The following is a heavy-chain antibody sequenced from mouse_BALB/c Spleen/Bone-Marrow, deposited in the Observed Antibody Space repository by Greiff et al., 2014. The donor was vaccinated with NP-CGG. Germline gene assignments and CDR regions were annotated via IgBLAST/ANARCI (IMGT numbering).Heavy chain of an antibody. J-gene: IGHJ1*01. CDR3: ARGYYGRTYGWYFDV. CDR2: IDPSDSET. V-gene: IGHV1-69*02. D-gene: IGHD1-1*01. Sequence: QVQLQQSGAEFVKPGAPVKLSCKASGYTFTNYWMNWVKQRPGRGLEWIGRIDPSDSETHHNQKFKDKATLTVDKSSSTAYIQLSSLTSEDSAVYYCARGYYGRTYGWYFDVWGAGTTVTVSS. CDR1: GYTFTNYW.